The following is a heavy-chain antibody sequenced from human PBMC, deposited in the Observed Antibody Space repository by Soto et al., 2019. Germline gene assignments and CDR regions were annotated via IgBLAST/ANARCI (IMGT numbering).Heavy chain of an antibody. V-gene: IGHV1-46*03. CDR2: INPSGGST. CDR3: ARRVYDILTGYSSSFDY. CDR1: GYTFTSYY. D-gene: IGHD3-9*01. Sequence: ASVKVSCKASGYTFTSYYMHWVRQAPGQGLEWMGIINPSGGSTSYAQKFQGRVTMTRDTSTSTVYMELSSLRSEDTAVYYFARRVYDILTGYSSSFDYWGQGTLVTVSS. J-gene: IGHJ4*02.